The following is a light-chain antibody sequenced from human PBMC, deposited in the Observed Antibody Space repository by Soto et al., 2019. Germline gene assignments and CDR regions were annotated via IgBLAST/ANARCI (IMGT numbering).Light chain of an antibody. CDR1: QSVSSSY. CDR2: GAS. J-gene: IGKJ4*01. V-gene: IGKV3-20*01. CDR3: QQYGSSRFT. Sequence: EIVLTQSPGTLSLSPGERATLSCRASQSVSSSYLAWYQQKPGQAPRLLIYGASSRATGIPDRFSGSGSGTDFTLIISRLEPEDFAVYYCQQYGSSRFTFGGGTKVEIK.